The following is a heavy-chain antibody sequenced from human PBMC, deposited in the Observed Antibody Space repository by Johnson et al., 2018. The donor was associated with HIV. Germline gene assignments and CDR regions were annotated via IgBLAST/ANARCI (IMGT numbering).Heavy chain of an antibody. CDR1: GFTFSSYW. CDR2: ISWNSGSI. V-gene: IGHV3-9*01. Sequence: VQLVESGGGLVQPGGSLRLSCTTSGFTFSSYWMSWVRQAPGKGLEWVSGISWNSGSIGYADSVKGRFTISRDNAKNSLYLQMNSLRAEDTAVYYCAKDGGGYGDYAYDAFDIWGPGAMVTVSS. CDR3: AKDGGGYGDYAYDAFDI. J-gene: IGHJ3*02. D-gene: IGHD4-17*01.